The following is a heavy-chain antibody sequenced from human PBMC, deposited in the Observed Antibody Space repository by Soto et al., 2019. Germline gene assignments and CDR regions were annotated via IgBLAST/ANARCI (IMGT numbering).Heavy chain of an antibody. CDR3: ASGLSGDKVDQ. V-gene: IGHV4-30-4*01. D-gene: IGHD2-21*01. Sequence: QVQLQESGPGLVKPSQTLSLTCTVSGGSVSDLIYYWSWIRQPPGKGLEWIGHIYNIDNTYNNPSHKXRXTXSLXTSTHQFSLNLNSVTAADTAVYYCASGLSGDKVDQWGQGTLVTVSS. CDR2: IYNIDNT. CDR1: GGSVSDLIYY. J-gene: IGHJ4*02.